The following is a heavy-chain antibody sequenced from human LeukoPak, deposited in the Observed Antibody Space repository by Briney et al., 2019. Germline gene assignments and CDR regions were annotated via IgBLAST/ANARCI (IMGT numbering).Heavy chain of an antibody. CDR2: IYYTGST. J-gene: IGHJ4*02. V-gene: IGHV4-59*01. CDR3: AGMRITTPTVRTLDY. CDR1: GGSMSTYY. D-gene: IGHD1-14*01. Sequence: SETLSLTCTVSGGSMSTYYWTWIRQPPGKGLEWIGFIYYTGSTNYNPYLKSRVTISVDTSNNQFSLKLSSVTAADTAVYYCAGMRITTPTVRTLDYWGQGTLVTVSS.